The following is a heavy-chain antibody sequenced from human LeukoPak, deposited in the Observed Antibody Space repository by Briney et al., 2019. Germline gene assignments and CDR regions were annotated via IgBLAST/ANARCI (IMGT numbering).Heavy chain of an antibody. V-gene: IGHV4-4*02. Sequence: PSDTLSLTCTVSGDFSSRSHWWSWVRQPPGKGLEWIGEIQYGGIINYNPSFKSRVIISLDKSKNQFSLEMTSVTAADMAVYYCARCARRGWDYEDRGQRTLVTVAS. CDR1: GDFSSRSHW. CDR2: IQYGGII. D-gene: IGHD3-22*01. J-gene: IGHJ1*01. CDR3: ARCARRGWDYED.